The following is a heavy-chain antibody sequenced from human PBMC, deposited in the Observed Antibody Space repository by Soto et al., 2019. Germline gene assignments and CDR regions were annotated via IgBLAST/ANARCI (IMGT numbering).Heavy chain of an antibody. CDR1: GGSISRGGYS. D-gene: IGHD3-22*01. CDR3: ARGNYYDSSGYSSAFDY. CDR2: IYHSGST. Sequence: SETLSLTCAVSGGSISRGGYSWSWIRQPPGKGLEWIGYIYHSGSTYYNPSLKSRVTISVDRSKNQFSLKLSSVTAADTAVYYCARGNYYDSSGYSSAFDYWGQGTLVTVSS. J-gene: IGHJ4*02. V-gene: IGHV4-30-2*01.